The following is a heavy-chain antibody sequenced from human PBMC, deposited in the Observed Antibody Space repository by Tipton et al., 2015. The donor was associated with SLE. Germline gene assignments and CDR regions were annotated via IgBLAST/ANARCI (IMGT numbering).Heavy chain of an antibody. CDR3: AREGSGYYDSSGYPSFDY. CDR1: GFTFSNFW. V-gene: IGHV3-7*01. J-gene: IGHJ4*02. Sequence: SLRLSCAASGFTFSNFWMTWVRQAPGKGLEWVANIKQDGSEKFYVDSLRGRFTISRDNAKNSLYLQMNSLRAEDTAVYYCAREGSGYYDSSGYPSFDYWGQGTLVTVSS. D-gene: IGHD3-22*01. CDR2: IKQDGSEK.